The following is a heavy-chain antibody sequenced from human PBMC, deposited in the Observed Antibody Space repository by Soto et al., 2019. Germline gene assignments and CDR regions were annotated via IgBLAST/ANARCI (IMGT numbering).Heavy chain of an antibody. J-gene: IGHJ4*02. Sequence: PGESLKISCKGSGYSFTSYWISWVRQMXGKGLEWMGRIDPSDSYTNYSPSFQGHVTISADKSISTAYLQWSSLKASDTAMYYCARHVKGGFMVRGVLATQSTFDYWGQGTLVTVS. CDR2: IDPSDSYT. CDR3: ARHVKGGFMVRGVLATQSTFDY. CDR1: GYSFTSYW. D-gene: IGHD3-10*01. V-gene: IGHV5-10-1*01.